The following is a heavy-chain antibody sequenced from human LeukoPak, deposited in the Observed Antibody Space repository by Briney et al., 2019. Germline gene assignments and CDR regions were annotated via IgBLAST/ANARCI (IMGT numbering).Heavy chain of an antibody. V-gene: IGHV3-74*01. CDR2: IKSDGST. J-gene: IGHJ1*01. D-gene: IGHD3-22*01. CDR1: GFTFSNYW. Sequence: GGSLILSCAASGFTFSNYWMHWVRQAPGKGLVWVSRIKSDGSTRYADSVKGRFTISRDNAKNTVSLQMNSLRAEDTGVYYCARAPSEIGGYYPEYFRHWGQGTLVTVSP. CDR3: ARAPSEIGGYYPEYFRH.